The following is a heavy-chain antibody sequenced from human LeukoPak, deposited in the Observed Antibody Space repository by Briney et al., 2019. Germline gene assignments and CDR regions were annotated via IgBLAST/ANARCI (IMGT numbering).Heavy chain of an antibody. CDR3: ARDPTSMVRGVMYYYGMDV. CDR1: GGSISSYY. CDR2: IYTSGST. V-gene: IGHV4-4*07. D-gene: IGHD3-10*01. J-gene: IGHJ6*02. Sequence: SETLSLTCTVSGGSISSYYWSWSRQPAGKGLEWIGRIYTSGSTNYNPSLKSRVTMSVDTSKNQFSLKLSSVTAADTAVYYCARDPTSMVRGVMYYYGMDVWGQGTTVTVSS.